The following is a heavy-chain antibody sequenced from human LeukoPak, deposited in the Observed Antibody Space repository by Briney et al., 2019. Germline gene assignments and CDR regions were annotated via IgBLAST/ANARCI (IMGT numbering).Heavy chain of an antibody. V-gene: IGHV1-2*02. CDR1: GYTFTGYY. CDR2: INPNSGGT. D-gene: IGHD3-3*01. CDR3: ARLPTIFGVVIADY. J-gene: IGHJ4*02. Sequence: ASVKVSCKASGYTFTGYYMHWVRQAPGQGLEWMGWINPNSGGTNYAQKFQGRVTMTRDTSISTAYMELSRLRSDDTAVYYCARLPTIFGVVIADYWGQGTLVTVSS.